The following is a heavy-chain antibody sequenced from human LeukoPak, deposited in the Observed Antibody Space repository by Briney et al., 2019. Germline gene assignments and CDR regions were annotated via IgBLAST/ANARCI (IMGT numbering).Heavy chain of an antibody. CDR2: ISAYNGNT. D-gene: IGHD3-22*01. Sequence: GASVKVSCTASGYIFTTYGISWVRQAPGQGLEWMGWISAYNGNTNYAQKLQGRVTMTTDTSTSTAYMELRSLRSDDTAVYYCARGDHYDSNGYLDYWGQGTLVTVSS. CDR1: GYIFTTYG. J-gene: IGHJ4*02. V-gene: IGHV1-18*01. CDR3: ARGDHYDSNGYLDY.